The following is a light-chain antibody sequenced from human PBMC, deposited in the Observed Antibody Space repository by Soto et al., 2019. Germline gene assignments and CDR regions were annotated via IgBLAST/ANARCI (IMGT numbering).Light chain of an antibody. J-gene: IGLJ2*01. Sequence: QSALTQPASVSGSPGQSITISCTGTSSDVGGYNYVSWYQQHPGKAPKLMIYDVSNRPSGVSNRFSGYKSGNTASLTISGLQAEDEAEYYGSSYTSSSTVVFGGGTKVTVL. V-gene: IGLV2-14*01. CDR1: SSDVGGYNY. CDR3: SSYTSSSTVV. CDR2: DVS.